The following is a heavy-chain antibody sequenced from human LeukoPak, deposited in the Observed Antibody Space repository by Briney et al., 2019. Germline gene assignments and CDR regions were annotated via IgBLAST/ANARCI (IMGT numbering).Heavy chain of an antibody. V-gene: IGHV4-59*01. CDR2: IYYSGST. CDR3: ARDSGFVYSNYHYYYYMDV. J-gene: IGHJ6*03. Sequence: PSQTLSLTCTVSGGSISSYYWSWIWQPPGKGLEWIGYIYYSGSTNYNPSLKSRVTLSVDTSKNQFSLKLSSVTAADTAVYYCARDSGFVYSNYHYYYYMDVWGKGTTVTVSS. D-gene: IGHD4-11*01. CDR1: GGSISSYY.